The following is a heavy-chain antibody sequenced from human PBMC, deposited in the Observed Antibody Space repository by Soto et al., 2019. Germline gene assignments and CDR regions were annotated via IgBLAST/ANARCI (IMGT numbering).Heavy chain of an antibody. J-gene: IGHJ4*02. CDR1: GFTFSSYS. CDR3: ARDLTGGYSSSFNFDY. D-gene: IGHD6-6*01. Sequence: NPGGSLRLSCAASGFTFSSYSMNWVRQAPGKGLEWVSSISSSSSYIYYADSVKGRFTISRDNAKNSLYLQMNSLRAEDTAVYYCARDLTGGYSSSFNFDYWGQGTLVTVSS. V-gene: IGHV3-21*01. CDR2: ISSSSSYI.